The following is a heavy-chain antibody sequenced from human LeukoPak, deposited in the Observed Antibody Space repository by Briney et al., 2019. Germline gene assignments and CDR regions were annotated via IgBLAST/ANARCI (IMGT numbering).Heavy chain of an antibody. CDR1: GYTFTSYA. Sequence: ASVTVSCKASGYTFTSYAMHWVRQAPGQRLEWMGWINAGNGNTKYSQKFQGRVTITRDTSASTAYMELSSLRSEDTAVYYCARGDSTFYYDVSGDSPDFYFDNWGQGTLVTVSS. J-gene: IGHJ4*02. V-gene: IGHV1-3*01. D-gene: IGHD3-22*01. CDR2: INAGNGNT. CDR3: ARGDSTFYYDVSGDSPDFYFDN.